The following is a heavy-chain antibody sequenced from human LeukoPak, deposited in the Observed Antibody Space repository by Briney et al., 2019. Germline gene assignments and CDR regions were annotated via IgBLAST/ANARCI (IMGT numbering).Heavy chain of an antibody. D-gene: IGHD5-24*01. Sequence: PGESLKISCKGSGYNFTTYYIGWVRQMPGKGPEWMGFINPDDSDTRYSPSFQGQVTISADKSLSTAYLQWGSLTASDTAVYYCARLPGDGYIPIFDYWGQGTLVTVSS. CDR3: ARLPGDGYIPIFDY. CDR1: GYNFTTYY. J-gene: IGHJ4*02. V-gene: IGHV5-51*03. CDR2: INPDDSDT.